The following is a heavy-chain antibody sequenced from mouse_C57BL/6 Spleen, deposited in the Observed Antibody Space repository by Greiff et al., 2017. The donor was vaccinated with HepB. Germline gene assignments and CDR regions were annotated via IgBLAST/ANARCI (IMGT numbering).Heavy chain of an antibody. CDR2: FYPGSGSI. CDR1: GYTFTEYT. V-gene: IGHV1-62-2*01. CDR3: ARDEKRVGYFDY. J-gene: IGHJ2*01. Sequence: VKLVESGAELVKPGASVKLSCKASGYTFTEYTIHWVKQRSGQGLEWIGWFYPGSGSIKYNEKFKDKATLTADKSSSTVYMELSRLTSEDSAVYFCARDEKRVGYFDYWGQGTTLTVSS.